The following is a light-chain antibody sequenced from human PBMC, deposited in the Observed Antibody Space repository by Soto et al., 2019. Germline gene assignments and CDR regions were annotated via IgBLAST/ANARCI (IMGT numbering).Light chain of an antibody. CDR1: QIVTGR. CDR3: QHYYGTSPIT. V-gene: IGKV3-20*01. J-gene: IGKJ5*01. CDR2: GAS. Sequence: EIVLTQSPGTLSLSPGERATLSCRASQIVTGRLAWYQHKSGQAPRLLISGASSRATGIPDRFSGSGSGTDFTLTISRLEPEDFALYYCQHYYGTSPITFGQGTRLEIK.